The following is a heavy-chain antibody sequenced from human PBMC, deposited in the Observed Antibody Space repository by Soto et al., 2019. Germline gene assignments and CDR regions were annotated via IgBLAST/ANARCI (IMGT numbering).Heavy chain of an antibody. J-gene: IGHJ6*02. CDR2: IIPIFGTA. CDR3: ARDIGTTVTTSSYCSGMDV. D-gene: IGHD4-17*01. V-gene: IGHV1-69*12. CDR1: GDTFSSYA. Sequence: QVQLVQSGAEVKKPGSSVKVSCKASGDTFSSYAISWVRQAPGQGLEWMGGIIPIFGTANYARKFQGRVTITADESMSTGYMELSSLRSEDTDVYYWARDIGTTVTTSSYCSGMDVWGQGTTVTVSS.